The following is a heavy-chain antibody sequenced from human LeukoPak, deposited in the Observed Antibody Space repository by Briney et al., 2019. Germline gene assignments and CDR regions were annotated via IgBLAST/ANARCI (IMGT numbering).Heavy chain of an antibody. CDR1: GFTFSNYW. D-gene: IGHD6-13*01. V-gene: IGHV3-23*01. J-gene: IGHJ4*02. CDR3: AKGGSSWYRVY. Sequence: GGSLRLSCAASGFTFSNYWMHWVRQAPGKGLEWVSAISGSGGSTYYADSVKGRFTISRDNSKNTLYLQMNSLRAEDTAVYYCAKGGSSWYRVYWGQGTLVTVSS. CDR2: ISGSGGST.